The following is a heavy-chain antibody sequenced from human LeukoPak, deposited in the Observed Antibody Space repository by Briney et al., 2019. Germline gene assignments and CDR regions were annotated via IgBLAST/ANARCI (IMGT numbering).Heavy chain of an antibody. D-gene: IGHD7-27*01. CDR2: ISSSSGYI. V-gene: IGHV3-21*01. Sequence: PGGSLRLSCAASGFIFSSYSMNWVRPAPGKGLEWVSSISSSSGYIYYADSVKGRFTISRDNAKNSLYLQMNSLRAEDTAVYYCARDSVSGDPGYWGQGTLVTVSS. CDR3: ARDSVSGDPGY. CDR1: GFIFSSYS. J-gene: IGHJ4*02.